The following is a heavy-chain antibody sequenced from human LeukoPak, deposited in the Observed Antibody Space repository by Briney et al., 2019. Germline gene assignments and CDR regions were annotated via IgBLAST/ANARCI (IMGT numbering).Heavy chain of an antibody. CDR2: VTYDGYYK. CDR3: ARDLSPVVRASPMGY. J-gene: IGHJ4*02. CDR1: GFTFTSYG. V-gene: IGHV3-30*03. Sequence: GGSLRLSCAASGFTFTSYGMHWVRQSPGKGLEWVALVTYDGYYKYYSDSVKGRFTISSDTSKNTLYLQMNSLRAEDTAVYYCARDLSPVVRASPMGYWGQGTLVTVSS. D-gene: IGHD3-10*01.